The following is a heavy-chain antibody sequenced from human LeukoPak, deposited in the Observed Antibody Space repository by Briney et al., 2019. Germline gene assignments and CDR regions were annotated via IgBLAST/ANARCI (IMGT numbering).Heavy chain of an antibody. CDR3: RAVAGPDDF. Sequence: GGSLRLSCAASGLTFSRYWMHWVRQAPGKGLVWVSRINNDGSSTTYADSVKGRFTISRDTAKNTLSLQMNSLRDEDTAVYYCRAVAGPDDFWGQGTLVSVSS. D-gene: IGHD6-19*01. CDR1: GLTFSRYW. CDR2: INNDGSST. J-gene: IGHJ4*02. V-gene: IGHV3-74*01.